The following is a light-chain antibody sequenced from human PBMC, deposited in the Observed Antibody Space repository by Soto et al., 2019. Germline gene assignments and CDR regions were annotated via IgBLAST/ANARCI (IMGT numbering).Light chain of an antibody. CDR2: DNN. Sequence: QSVLTQPPSVSGAPGQRVNISCTGSSSNIGAGYDVHWYQHLPGTAPKLLIYDNNNRPSGVPDRFSGSKSGTSASLAITGLQAEDEADYYCQSYDSSLSAYVVFGGGTQLTVL. V-gene: IGLV1-40*01. CDR3: QSYDSSLSAYVV. J-gene: IGLJ2*01. CDR1: SSNIGAGYD.